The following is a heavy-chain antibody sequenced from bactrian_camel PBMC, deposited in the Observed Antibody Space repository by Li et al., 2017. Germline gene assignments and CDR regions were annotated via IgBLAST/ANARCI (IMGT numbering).Heavy chain of an antibody. CDR1: GYTTTLRRS. Sequence: VQLVESGGGSVQAGGSLRLSCEISGYTTTLRRSVGWFRQAPGKEREGVAAVSPGGVSSVYADSVKGRFTISHDNAKNTVYLQMNSAKPEDTGMYICAADKLYGGTHPLARDFRYWGQGTQVTVS. D-gene: IGHD6*01. J-gene: IGHJ6*01. CDR2: VSPGGVSS. V-gene: IGHV3-3*01. CDR3: AADKLYGGTHPLARDFRY.